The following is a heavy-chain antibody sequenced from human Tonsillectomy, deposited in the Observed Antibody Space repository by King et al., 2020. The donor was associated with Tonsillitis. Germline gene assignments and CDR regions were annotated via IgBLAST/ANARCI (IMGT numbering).Heavy chain of an antibody. D-gene: IGHD2-15*01. Sequence: VQLVESVGGLVQPGGSLRISCAASGFTVSVYAINCVRQAPGKGLYWVSRISGSGGSTYYADSVKGRFTISRDNSKNTLSMRMKSLRAEEPAVYYCAKTVIGYCSGGSCLFDYWGQGTLVTVSS. CDR2: ISGSGGST. J-gene: IGHJ4*02. CDR3: AKTVIGYCSGGSCLFDY. V-gene: IGHV3-23*04. CDR1: GFTVSVYA.